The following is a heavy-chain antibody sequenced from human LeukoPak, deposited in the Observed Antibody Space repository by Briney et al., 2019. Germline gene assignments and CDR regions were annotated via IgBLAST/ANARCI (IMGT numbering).Heavy chain of an antibody. CDR3: AKDHYWSIDY. V-gene: IGHV3-74*01. CDR2: IKGDGIST. J-gene: IGHJ4*02. D-gene: IGHD3-3*01. CDR1: GFTFSRHW. Sequence: PGGSLRLSCAASGFTFSRHWMTWVRHAPGQGLVWVSRIKGDGISTNYADSVKGRFTISRDIAKNTLYLQMNSLRAEDTGVYYCAKDHYWSIDYWGRGTLVTVSS.